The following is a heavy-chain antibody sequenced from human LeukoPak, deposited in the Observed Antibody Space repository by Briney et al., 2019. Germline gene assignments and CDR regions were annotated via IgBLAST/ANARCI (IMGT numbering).Heavy chain of an antibody. CDR1: GFTFSSSW. V-gene: IGHV3-7*01. CDR2: IKQDGSEK. CDR3: ASGRVTNHH. J-gene: IGHJ5*02. D-gene: IGHD1-14*01. Sequence: PGGSLRLSCAASGFTFSSSWMSWVRQARGKGLEWVANIKQDGSEKYYVDSVKGRFTISRDNAKSSLFLQMNSLRAEDTAVYYCASGRVTNHHWGQGTLVTVSS.